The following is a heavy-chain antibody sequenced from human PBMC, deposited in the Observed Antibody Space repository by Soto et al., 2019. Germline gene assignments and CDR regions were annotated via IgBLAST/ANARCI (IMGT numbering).Heavy chain of an antibody. CDR2: IVVGSGNT. CDR3: AALISYDSSGYRADY. Sequence: GASVKVSCKASGFTFTSSAVQWVRQARGQRLEWIGWIVVGSGNTNYAQKFQERVTITRDMSTSTAYMELSSLRSEDTAVYYCAALISYDSSGYRADYWCQGTLVTVSS. CDR1: GFTFTSSA. J-gene: IGHJ4*02. D-gene: IGHD3-22*01. V-gene: IGHV1-58*01.